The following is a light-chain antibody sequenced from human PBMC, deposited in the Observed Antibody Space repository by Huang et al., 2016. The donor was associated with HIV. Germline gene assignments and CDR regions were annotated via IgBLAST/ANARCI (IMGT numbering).Light chain of an antibody. CDR2: AVS. CDR1: QSISTY. V-gene: IGKV1-39*01. Sequence: DIQMTQSPSSLSASVGDRVTITCRASQSISTYLNWYQQKPGKAPKVLIYAVSSLERGVPSRCSGSGSGTDFTLTISSLQPEDFATYYCQQSYSTPLTFDQGTRLEIK. J-gene: IGKJ5*01. CDR3: QQSYSTPLT.